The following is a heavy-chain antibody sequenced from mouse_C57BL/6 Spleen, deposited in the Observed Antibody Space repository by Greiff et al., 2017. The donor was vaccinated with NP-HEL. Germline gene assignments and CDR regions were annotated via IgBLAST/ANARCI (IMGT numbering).Heavy chain of an antibody. Sequence: EVQRVESGPELVKPGASVKISCKASGYSFTDYHMNWVKQSNGKSLEWIGVINPNYGTTSYNQKFKGKATLTVDQSSSTAYMQLNSLTSEDSAVYYCARSRGTAQATQGYYAMDYWGQGTSVTVSS. D-gene: IGHD3-2*02. CDR2: INPNYGTT. V-gene: IGHV1-39*01. CDR1: GYSFTDYH. J-gene: IGHJ4*01. CDR3: ARSRGTAQATQGYYAMDY.